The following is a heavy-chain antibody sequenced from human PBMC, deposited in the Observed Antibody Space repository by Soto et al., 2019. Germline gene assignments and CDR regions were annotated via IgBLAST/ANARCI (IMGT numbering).Heavy chain of an antibody. CDR1: GGSIRGFY. D-gene: IGHD2-21*02. CDR3: ARDLWGYCGTDCYPLDV. CDR2: MYNTGST. Sequence: PSQTLCLTCTVSGGSIRGFYWSWIRQPPGKGLEWIGYMYNTGSTVYNPSFKSRVTISVDTSKNQFSLKLNSVTAADTAVYYCARDLWGYCGTDCYPLDVWGQGTTVTV. V-gene: IGHV4-59*01. J-gene: IGHJ6*02.